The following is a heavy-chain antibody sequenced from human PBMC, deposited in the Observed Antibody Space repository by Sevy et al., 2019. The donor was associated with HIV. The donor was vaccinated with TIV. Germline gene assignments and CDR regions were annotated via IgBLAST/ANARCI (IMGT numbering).Heavy chain of an antibody. J-gene: IGHJ6*03. CDR2: IYTSGST. CDR3: ARDLGSYGILTGKYYYYMDV. CDR1: GGSISNDNYY. D-gene: IGHD3-9*01. Sequence: SETLSLTCTVSGGSISNDNYYWSWMRQPAGKGLEWIGRIYTSGSTNFTPSLKTRVTISIDTSKNQFSLKLSSVTAADTAVYVYARDLGSYGILTGKYYYYMDVWGKGTTVTVSS. V-gene: IGHV4-61*02.